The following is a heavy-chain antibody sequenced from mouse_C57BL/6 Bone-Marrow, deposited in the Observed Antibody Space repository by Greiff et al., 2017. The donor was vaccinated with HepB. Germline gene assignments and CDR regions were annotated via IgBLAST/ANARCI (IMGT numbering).Heavy chain of an antibody. J-gene: IGHJ1*03. CDR1: GFTFSDYG. D-gene: IGHD2-5*01. CDR3: ATKKDYSNYYWDFDV. CDR2: ISSGSSTI. Sequence: EVNVVESGGGLVKPGGSLKLSCAASGFTFSDYGMHWVRQAPEKGLEWVAYISSGSSTIYYADTVKGRFTISRDNAKNTLFLQMTSLRSEDTAMYYCATKKDYSNYYWDFDVWGTGTTVTVSA. V-gene: IGHV5-17*01.